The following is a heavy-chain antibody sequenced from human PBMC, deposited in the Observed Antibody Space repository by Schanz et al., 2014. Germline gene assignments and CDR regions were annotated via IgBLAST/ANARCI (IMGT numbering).Heavy chain of an antibody. V-gene: IGHV3-48*01. CDR2: INTGSNYI. D-gene: IGHD6-13*01. CDR3: VSQTGSPNY. J-gene: IGHJ4*02. CDR1: EFTFSTDA. Sequence: DVHLLESGGGLVQPGGSLRLSCAASEFTFSTDAMSWVRQAPGKGLEWISFINTGSNYINYADSVKGRFTISRDNAKRSLFLQMNSLRVEDTAVYFCVSQTGSPNYWGQGTLXTVSS.